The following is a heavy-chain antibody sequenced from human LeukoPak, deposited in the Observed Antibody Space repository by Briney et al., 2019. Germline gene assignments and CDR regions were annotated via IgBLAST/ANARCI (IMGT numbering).Heavy chain of an antibody. CDR2: INHSGST. V-gene: IGHV4-34*01. J-gene: IGHJ1*01. CDR3: ARGLPAEHFQH. Sequence: SETLSLTCAVYGGSFSGYYWSWIRQPPGKGLEWIGEINHSGSTNYNPSLKSRVTISVDTSKNQFSLKLSSVTAADTAVYYCARGLPAEHFQHWGQGTLVTVSS. CDR1: GGSFSGYY.